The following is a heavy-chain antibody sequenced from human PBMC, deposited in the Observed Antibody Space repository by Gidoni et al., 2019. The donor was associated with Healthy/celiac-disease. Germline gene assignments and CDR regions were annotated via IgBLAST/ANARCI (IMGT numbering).Heavy chain of an antibody. J-gene: IGHJ5*02. D-gene: IGHD2-2*03. V-gene: IGHV4-39*01. Sequence: QLQLQESGPGLVKPSETLSLTCTVSGGSISSSSYYWGWIRPPPGKGLEWIGSIYYSGSTYYNPSLKSRVTISVDTSKNQFSLKLSSVTAADTAVDYCARQRGYCSSTSCRGWFDPWGQGTLVTVSS. CDR1: GGSISSSSYY. CDR2: IYYSGST. CDR3: ARQRGYCSSTSCRGWFDP.